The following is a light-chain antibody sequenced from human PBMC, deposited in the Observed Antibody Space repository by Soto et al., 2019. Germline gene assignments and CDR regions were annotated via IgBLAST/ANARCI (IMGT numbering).Light chain of an antibody. Sequence: EILLTQSPVTLSLSPGERATLSCRASQSVSRYLAWYQQKPGQASRLLMYGASSRATGIPDRFSGSGSGTGFTLTISRLEPEDFAVYYCHHYGDTPRTFGQGTKVEIK. J-gene: IGKJ1*01. CDR1: QSVSRY. V-gene: IGKV3-20*01. CDR3: HHYGDTPRT. CDR2: GAS.